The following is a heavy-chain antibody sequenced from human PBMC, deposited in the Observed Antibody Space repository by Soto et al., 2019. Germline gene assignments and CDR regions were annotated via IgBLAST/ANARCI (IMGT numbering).Heavy chain of an antibody. CDR1: GGSISGYY. CDR2: IYYSGST. V-gene: IGHV4-59*08. J-gene: IGHJ5*02. D-gene: IGHD2-15*01. Sequence: ASETLSLTCTVSGGSISGYYWSWIRQPPGKGLEWIGYIYYSGSTNYNPSLKSRVTISVDTSKNQFSLKLSSVTAADTAVYYCARFPVVAATNWFDPWGQGTLVTVSS. CDR3: ARFPVVAATNWFDP.